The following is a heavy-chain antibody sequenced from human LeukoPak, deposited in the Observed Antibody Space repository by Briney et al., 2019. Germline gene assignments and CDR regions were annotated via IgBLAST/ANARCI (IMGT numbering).Heavy chain of an antibody. V-gene: IGHV1-2*02. J-gene: IGHJ4*02. CDR2: INPNSGGT. D-gene: IGHD1-26*01. Sequence: ASVKVSCKASGYTFTGYYMHWVRQAPGQGLEWMGWINPNSGGTNYAQKFQGRVTMTRDTSISTAYMELSRPRSDDTAVYYCARSVGATGGLDYWGQGTLVTVSS. CDR1: GYTFTGYY. CDR3: ARSVGATGGLDY.